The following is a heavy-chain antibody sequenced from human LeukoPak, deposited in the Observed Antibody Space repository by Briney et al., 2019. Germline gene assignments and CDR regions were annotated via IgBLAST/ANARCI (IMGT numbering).Heavy chain of an antibody. CDR1: GGTFSSYA. Sequence: GSSVKVSCKASGGTFSSYAISWVRQAPGQGLEWMGWINPNSGGTNYAQKFQGRVTMTRDTSISTAYMELSRLRSDDTAVYYCARSTQYCSSTSCYTEGFDYWGQGTLVTVSS. CDR3: ARSTQYCSSTSCYTEGFDY. J-gene: IGHJ4*02. V-gene: IGHV1-2*02. D-gene: IGHD2-2*02. CDR2: INPNSGGT.